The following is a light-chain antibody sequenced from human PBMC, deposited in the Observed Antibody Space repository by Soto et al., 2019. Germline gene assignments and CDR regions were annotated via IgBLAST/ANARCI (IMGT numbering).Light chain of an antibody. CDR1: QSLSRH. V-gene: IGKV3-11*01. J-gene: IGKJ4*01. CDR3: QQRGDWPPT. Sequence: EIVLTQSPATLSLSPGERATLSCRASQSLSRHLAWYQQIPGQAPRLLIYNTSNRVTGIPARFSGSGSGTDFTLTISSLEPEDFAVYYCQQRGDWPPTFGGGTKVEIK. CDR2: NTS.